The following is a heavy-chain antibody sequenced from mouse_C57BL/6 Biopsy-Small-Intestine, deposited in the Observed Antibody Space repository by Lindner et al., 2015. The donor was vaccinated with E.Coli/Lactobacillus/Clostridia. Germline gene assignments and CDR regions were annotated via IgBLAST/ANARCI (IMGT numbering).Heavy chain of an antibody. CDR3: AGERFYGSGSFFRDGLEV. CDR1: GYTSTSYA. Sequence: SVKVSCKPSGYTSTSYALHWVRQAPGQGLEWMGVVDPRSGNTNYAQRFQGRITLTRDTSTSTFYMDLSSLTAEDTAVYYCAGERFYGSGSFFRDGLEVWGQGAAVTVSS. D-gene: IGHD2-2*01. V-gene: IGHV1-4*02. CDR2: VDPRSGNT. J-gene: IGHJ4*01.